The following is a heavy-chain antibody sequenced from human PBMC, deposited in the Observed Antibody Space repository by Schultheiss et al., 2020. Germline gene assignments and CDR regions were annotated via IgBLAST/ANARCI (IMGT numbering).Heavy chain of an antibody. J-gene: IGHJ4*02. V-gene: IGHV4-39*07. CDR1: GGSISSSSYY. CDR2: IYYSGST. D-gene: IGHD2-15*01. Sequence: SETLSLTCTVSGGSISSSSYYWGWIRQPPGKGLEWIGSIYYSGSTNYNPSLKSRVTISVDTSKSQFSLRLSSVTAADTAVYYCARSGGCSGGSCHPWPFDYWGQGTLVTVAS. CDR3: ARSGGCSGGSCHPWPFDY.